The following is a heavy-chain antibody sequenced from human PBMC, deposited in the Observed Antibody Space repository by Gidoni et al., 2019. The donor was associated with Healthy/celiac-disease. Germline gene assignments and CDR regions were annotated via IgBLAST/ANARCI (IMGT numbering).Heavy chain of an antibody. CDR3: AKDGYDSSGYYYDFDY. Sequence: EVQLLESGGGLVQPGGSLSLSCAASGFTFSSYAMSWVRQAPGKGLEWVSAISGSGGSTYYADSVKGRFTISRDNSKNTLYLQMNSLRAEDTAVYYCAKDGYDSSGYYYDFDYWGQGTLVTVSS. D-gene: IGHD3-22*01. CDR2: ISGSGGST. V-gene: IGHV3-23*01. J-gene: IGHJ4*02. CDR1: GFTFSSYA.